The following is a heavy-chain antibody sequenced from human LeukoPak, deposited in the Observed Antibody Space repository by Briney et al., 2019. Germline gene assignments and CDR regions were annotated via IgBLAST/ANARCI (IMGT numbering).Heavy chain of an antibody. J-gene: IGHJ4*02. D-gene: IGHD1-1*01. Sequence: GGSLRLSCAASGFTFSSYSMNWVRQAPGKGLEWVSSISSSSSYIYYADSVKGRFTISRDNSKNTLYLQMNSLRAEDTAVYYCAREKGPQHYFDYWGQGTLVTVSS. CDR2: ISSSSSYI. V-gene: IGHV3-21*01. CDR3: AREKGPQHYFDY. CDR1: GFTFSSYS.